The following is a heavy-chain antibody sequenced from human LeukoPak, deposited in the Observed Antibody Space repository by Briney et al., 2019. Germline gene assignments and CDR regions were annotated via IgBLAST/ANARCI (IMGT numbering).Heavy chain of an antibody. CDR1: GFTFSDYY. J-gene: IGHJ6*04. D-gene: IGHD6-25*01. V-gene: IGHV3-11*04. CDR3: ARDGTPIYSSGWVYMGV. Sequence: PGGSLRLSCAASGFTFSDYYMSWIRQAPGKGLEWVSYISSSGSTIYYADSVEGRFTISRDNAKNSLYLQMNSLRGEDTAVYYCARDGTPIYSSGWVYMGVWGKGTTVTISS. CDR2: ISSSGSTI.